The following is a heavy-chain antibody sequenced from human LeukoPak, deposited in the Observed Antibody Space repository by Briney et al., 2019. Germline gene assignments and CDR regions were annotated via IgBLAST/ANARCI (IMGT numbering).Heavy chain of an antibody. D-gene: IGHD6-13*01. CDR1: GGSFSGYY. CDR3: ARERTIAAAGYYYYYGMDV. V-gene: IGHV4-34*01. J-gene: IGHJ6*02. Sequence: SETLSLTCAVYGGSFSGYYWSWIRQPPGKGLEWIGEINHSGSTNYNPSPKSRVTISVDTSKNQFSLKLSSVTAADTAVYYCARERTIAAAGYYYYYGMDVWGQGTTVTVSS. CDR2: INHSGST.